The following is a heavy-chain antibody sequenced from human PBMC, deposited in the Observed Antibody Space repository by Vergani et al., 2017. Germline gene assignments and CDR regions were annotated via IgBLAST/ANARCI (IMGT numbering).Heavy chain of an antibody. V-gene: IGHV1-69*09. CDR1: GGTFSSYT. CDR3: ARHSSGWAMNLDY. CDR2: IIPILGIA. D-gene: IGHD6-19*01. Sequence: QVQLVQSGAEVKKPGSSVKVSCKASGGTFSSYTISWVRQAPGQGLEWMGRIIPILGIANYAQKFQGRVTITADKSTSTAYMELSSLRSEDTAMYYCARHSSGWAMNLDYWGQGTLVTVSS. J-gene: IGHJ4*02.